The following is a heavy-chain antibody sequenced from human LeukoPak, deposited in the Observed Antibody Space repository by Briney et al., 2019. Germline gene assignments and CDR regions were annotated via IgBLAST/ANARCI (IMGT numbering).Heavy chain of an antibody. CDR2: IYDSGST. D-gene: IGHD4-17*01. CDR1: GGSICSYY. V-gene: IGHV4-59*01. J-gene: IGHJ2*01. Sequence: SETLSLTCTVSGGSICSYYWSWILQPPGKGLEWIGYIYDSGSTNYNPSLKSRVTISVDTSKNQFSLKLSSVTAADTAVYYCASSRMTTVTRVADWYFDLWGRGTLVTVSS. CDR3: ASSRMTTVTRVADWYFDL.